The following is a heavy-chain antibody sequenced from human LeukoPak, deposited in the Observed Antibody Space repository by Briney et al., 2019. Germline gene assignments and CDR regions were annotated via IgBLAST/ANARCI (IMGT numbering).Heavy chain of an antibody. CDR1: GYTFTGYH. V-gene: IGHV1-2*02. CDR3: ARDLTGDPAVYFDF. D-gene: IGHD3-9*01. CDR2: INRSSGST. Sequence: GSVKVSCKASGYTFTGYHIHWVRQAPGQGLEWMGWINRSSGSTNFPHNFQGRVTITRDTSISTAYMGISWLRSDDTAVDYCARDLTGDPAVYFDFWGQGTLVTVSS. J-gene: IGHJ4*02.